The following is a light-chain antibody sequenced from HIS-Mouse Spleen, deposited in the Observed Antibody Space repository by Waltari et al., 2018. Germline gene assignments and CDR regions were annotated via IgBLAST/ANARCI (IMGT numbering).Light chain of an antibody. CDR3: QSYDSSNSWV. Sequence: NFMLTQPHSVSESPGKTVTISCTGSSGSIASNYVQWYQQRPGSAPTTVIDEDNQSPSGVPDRFSGSIDSSSNSASLTISGLKTEDEADYYCQSYDSSNSWVFGGGTKLTVL. CDR1: SGSIASNY. J-gene: IGLJ3*02. V-gene: IGLV6-57*02. CDR2: EDN.